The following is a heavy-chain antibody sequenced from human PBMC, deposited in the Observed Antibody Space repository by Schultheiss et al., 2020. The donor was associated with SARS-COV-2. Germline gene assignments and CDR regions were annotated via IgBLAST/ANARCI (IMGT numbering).Heavy chain of an antibody. CDR3: ARDQLVVWGMDV. CDR2: ISYDGSNK. J-gene: IGHJ6*02. Sequence: GGSLRLSCAASGFTFSSYAMHWVRQAPGKGLEWVAVISYDGSNKYYADSVKGRFTISRDNSKNTLYLQMNSLRAEDTAVYYCARDQLVVWGMDVWGQGTTVTVSS. CDR1: GFTFSSYA. V-gene: IGHV3-30*01. D-gene: IGHD6-13*01.